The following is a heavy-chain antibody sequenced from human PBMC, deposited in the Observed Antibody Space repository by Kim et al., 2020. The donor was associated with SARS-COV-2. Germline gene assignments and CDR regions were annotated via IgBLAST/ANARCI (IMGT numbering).Heavy chain of an antibody. J-gene: IGHJ4*02. CDR3: ARDRVGYCSGASCSLHFDY. D-gene: IGHD2-2*01. Sequence: SETLSLTCIVSVGSISSYSWSWIRQPPGKGLEWIGYTYYSGSTNYNPSLKSRVTISVDTSKNQFSLKLSSVTAADTAVYYCARDRVGYCSGASCSLHFDYWGQGTLVTVSS. CDR2: TYYSGST. V-gene: IGHV4-59*01. CDR1: VGSISSYS.